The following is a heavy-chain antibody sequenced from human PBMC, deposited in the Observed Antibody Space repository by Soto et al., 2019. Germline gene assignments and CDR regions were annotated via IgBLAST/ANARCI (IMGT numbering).Heavy chain of an antibody. CDR2: ITGSGTAQ. CDR3: ATTGWSHWGFDD. D-gene: IGHD1-1*01. V-gene: IGHV3-23*01. CDR1: GFTFNNYA. J-gene: IGHJ4*02. Sequence: EVQLLESGGSLVQPGGSLRLSCVVSGFTFNNYAMSWVRQAPGKGLEWVSVITGSGTAQDYADSVKGRFTISRDRSKNTLFLQTNSLRAEDTAVYYFATTGWSHWGFDDWGQGTLVTVSS.